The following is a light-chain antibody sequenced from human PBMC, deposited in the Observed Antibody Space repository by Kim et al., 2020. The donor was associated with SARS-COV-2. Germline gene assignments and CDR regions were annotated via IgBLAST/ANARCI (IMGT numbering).Light chain of an antibody. Sequence: PGQSVTNSCTGTSSDVGGYDYVSWYQQHPGKATKLMIYDVSKRPSGVPDRFSGSKSGNTASLTISGLQAEDEADYYCCSYAGSYTLFGGGTQLTVL. V-gene: IGLV2-11*01. CDR2: DVS. J-gene: IGLJ2*01. CDR3: CSYAGSYTL. CDR1: SSDVGGYDY.